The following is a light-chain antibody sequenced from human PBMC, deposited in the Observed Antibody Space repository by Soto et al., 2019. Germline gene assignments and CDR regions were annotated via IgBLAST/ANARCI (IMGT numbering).Light chain of an antibody. J-gene: IGKJ4*01. CDR1: QSIANY. CDR3: QQSFRTPLT. CDR2: AAS. V-gene: IGKV1-39*01. Sequence: DIQMTQSPSSLSASVGDIVTITCRSSQSIANYLNWYQQKPGTAPKLLIFAASSLQSGVPSRLSGSGSGTDFTLTISSLQPEHFATYYCQQSFRTPLTFGGGTKVHI.